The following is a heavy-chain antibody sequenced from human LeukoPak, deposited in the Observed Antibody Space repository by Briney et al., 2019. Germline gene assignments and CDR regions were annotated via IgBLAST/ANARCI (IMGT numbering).Heavy chain of an antibody. Sequence: PGGSLRLSCAASGFTFSSYAMSWVRQAPGKGLEWVSDMSGSDGTTYFADSVKGRFTISRDNSKNTLYLQMYSLRADDTAVYYCARGPLLYFDYWGQGTLVTVSS. V-gene: IGHV3-23*01. J-gene: IGHJ4*02. CDR3: ARGPLLYFDY. CDR1: GFTFSSYA. CDR2: MSGSDGTT.